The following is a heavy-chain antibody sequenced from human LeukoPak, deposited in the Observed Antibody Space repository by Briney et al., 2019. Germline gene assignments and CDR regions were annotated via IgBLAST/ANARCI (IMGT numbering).Heavy chain of an antibody. D-gene: IGHD1-1*01. CDR2: IRRRAYGGAA. CDR3: SRNDLVDFDY. CDR1: GFAFDDFA. J-gene: IGHJ4*02. Sequence: GQSLRLSCTTSGFAFDDFAMSWVRQPAGKGLEWVGFIRRRAYGGAAEYAASVKGRFIISRDDSKGIAYLQMNGLKTEDKAVYYCSRNDLVDFDYWGQGSRVIVSP. V-gene: IGHV3-49*04.